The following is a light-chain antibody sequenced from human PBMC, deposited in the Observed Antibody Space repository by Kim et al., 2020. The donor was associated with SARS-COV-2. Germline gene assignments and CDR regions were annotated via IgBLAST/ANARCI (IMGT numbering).Light chain of an antibody. J-gene: IGLJ2*01. Sequence: KALTISCPRSSGCSDDNYVQWYQQRPGGVPTTVIYEDDQRPSGVSYRFSGSIDNSSNSASLTISGLRTEDEADYYCQSYNRDNVIFGGGTQLTVL. V-gene: IGLV6-57*03. CDR1: SGCSDDNY. CDR3: QSYNRDNVI. CDR2: EDD.